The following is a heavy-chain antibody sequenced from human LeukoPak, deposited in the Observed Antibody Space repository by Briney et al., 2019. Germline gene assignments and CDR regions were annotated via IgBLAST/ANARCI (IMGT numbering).Heavy chain of an antibody. CDR3: AKEGIA. CDR1: GFTFSSYG. CDR2: ISYDGSNK. Sequence: GGSLRLSCAASGFTFSSYGMHWVRQAPGKGLEWVAVISYDGSNKYYADSVKGRFTISRDNSKNTLYLQMNSLRAEDTAVYYCAKEGIAWGQGTLVTVSS. V-gene: IGHV3-30*18. J-gene: IGHJ5*02. D-gene: IGHD2-15*01.